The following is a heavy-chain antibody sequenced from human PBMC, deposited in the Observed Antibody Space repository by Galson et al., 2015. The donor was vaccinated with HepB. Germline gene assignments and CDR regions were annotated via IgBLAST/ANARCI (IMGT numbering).Heavy chain of an antibody. CDR3: AREVDGYDILTGYYRDVGDQGAFDI. D-gene: IGHD3-9*01. CDR2: IKQDGSEK. V-gene: IGHV3-7*01. CDR1: GFTFSSYW. J-gene: IGHJ3*02. Sequence: SLRLSCAASGFTFSSYWMSWVRQAPGKGLEWVANIKQDGSEKYYVDSVKGRFTISRDNAKNSLYLQMYSLRAEDTAVYYCAREVDGYDILTGYYRDVGDQGAFDIWGQGTMVTVSS.